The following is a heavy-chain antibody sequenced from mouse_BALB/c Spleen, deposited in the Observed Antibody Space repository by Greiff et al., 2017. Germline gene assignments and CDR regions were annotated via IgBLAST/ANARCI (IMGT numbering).Heavy chain of an antibody. CDR1: GFTFSDYY. Sequence: EVQVVESGGGLVKPGGSLKLSCAASGFTFSDYYMYWVRQTPEKRLEWVATISDGGSYTYYPDSVKGRFTISRDNAKNNLYLQMSSLKSEDTAMYCCARAYDGYSPYAMDYWGQGTSVTVSS. J-gene: IGHJ4*01. D-gene: IGHD2-3*01. CDR3: ARAYDGYSPYAMDY. V-gene: IGHV5-4*02. CDR2: ISDGGSYT.